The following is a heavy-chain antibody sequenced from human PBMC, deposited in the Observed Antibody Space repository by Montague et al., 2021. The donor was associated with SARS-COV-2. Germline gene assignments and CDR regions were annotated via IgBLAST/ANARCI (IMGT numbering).Heavy chain of an antibody. Sequence: SETLSLTCTVSGGSISSYYWSWIRQPPGKGLEWIGYIYYSGSTDYNPSLKSRVTISVDTSKNQFSLKLSSVTAADTAVYYCARRGQSTMVRGVIISAFDIWGQGTVVTVSS. CDR1: GGSISSYY. CDR2: IYYSGST. D-gene: IGHD3-10*01. V-gene: IGHV4-59*08. J-gene: IGHJ3*02. CDR3: ARRGQSTMVRGVIISAFDI.